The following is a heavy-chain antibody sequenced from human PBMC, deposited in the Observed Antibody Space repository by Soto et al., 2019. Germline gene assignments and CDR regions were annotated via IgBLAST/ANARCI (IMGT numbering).Heavy chain of an antibody. D-gene: IGHD6-19*01. CDR3: ARASQWLVLDAFDI. V-gene: IGHV3-23*01. CDR1: GFTFSSYA. Sequence: EVQLLESGGGLVQPGGSLRLSCAASGFTFSSYAMSWVRQAPGKGLEWVSAISGSGGSTYYADSVKGRFTISRDNAKNSLYLQMNSLRAEDTALYYCARASQWLVLDAFDIWGQGTMVTVSS. J-gene: IGHJ3*02. CDR2: ISGSGGST.